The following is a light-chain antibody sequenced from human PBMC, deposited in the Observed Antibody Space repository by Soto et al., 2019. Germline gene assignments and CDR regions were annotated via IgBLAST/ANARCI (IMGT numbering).Light chain of an antibody. Sequence: QSALTQPASVSGSPGQSITISCTGTSSDVGGYNYVSWYQQHPGKAPKLMIYDVSNRPSGVSNRFSGSKSGNTASLTISGLQDEDEADYYCSSYTGSSPYVVFGGGTKLTVL. J-gene: IGLJ2*01. CDR2: DVS. CDR3: SSYTGSSPYVV. CDR1: SSDVGGYNY. V-gene: IGLV2-14*01.